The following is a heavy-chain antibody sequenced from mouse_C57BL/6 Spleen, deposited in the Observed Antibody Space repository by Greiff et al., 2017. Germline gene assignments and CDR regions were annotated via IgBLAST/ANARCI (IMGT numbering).Heavy chain of an antibody. CDR3: ARPEVAMDY. Sequence: VQLQQSGAELARPGASVKLSCKASGYTFTSYGISWVKPRTGQGLEWIGEIYPRSGNTNYNENFKGKATLTADKSSSSAYMELSSLPSDDSAVYVCARPEVAMDYWWQGTSVTVSA. J-gene: IGHJ4*01. CDR2: IYPRSGNT. V-gene: IGHV1-81*01. CDR1: GYTFTSYG.